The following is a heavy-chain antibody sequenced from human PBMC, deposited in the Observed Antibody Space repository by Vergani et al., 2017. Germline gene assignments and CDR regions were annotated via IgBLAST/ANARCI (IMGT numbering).Heavy chain of an antibody. Sequence: EVQLVESGGDLVQPGRSLRLSCTASGFTFGYYAMDWFRQAPGQGLEWVGGIRSKAYGQATIYAASVKGRFTISRDDSKSIAYLQMNNLQTVDTAMYYCARERKAYYDFWSGYYTQYYFDYWGQGTLVTVSS. D-gene: IGHD3-3*01. J-gene: IGHJ4*02. V-gene: IGHV3-49*03. CDR2: IRSKAYGQAT. CDR1: GFTFGYYA. CDR3: ARERKAYYDFWSGYYTQYYFDY.